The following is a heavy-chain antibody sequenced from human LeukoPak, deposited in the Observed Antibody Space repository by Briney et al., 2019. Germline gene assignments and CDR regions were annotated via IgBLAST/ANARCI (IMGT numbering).Heavy chain of an antibody. CDR2: IRYDGSNK. Sequence: GGSLRLSCAASGFTFSNCGMHWVGQAPGKGLEWVAIIRYDGSNKYYADSVRGRFTISRDNSKNTVYLQMNSLRAEDTAVYYCARDRDYDFFDYWGQGTLVTVSS. V-gene: IGHV3-30*02. D-gene: IGHD3-3*01. CDR1: GFTFSNCG. J-gene: IGHJ4*02. CDR3: ARDRDYDFFDY.